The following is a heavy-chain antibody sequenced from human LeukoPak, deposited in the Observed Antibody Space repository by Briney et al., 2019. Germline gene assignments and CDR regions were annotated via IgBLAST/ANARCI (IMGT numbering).Heavy chain of an antibody. CDR1: GFSFSGYN. CDR3: ARDGGYCSGGSCNNWFDP. Sequence: PGGSLRLSCAASGFSFSGYNINWVRQAPGKGLEWVSSISSSSSYKYYADSVKGRFTISRDNAENSLYLQMNSLRAEDTAVYYCARDGGYCSGGSCNNWFDPWGQGTLVTVSS. V-gene: IGHV3-21*01. CDR2: ISSSSSYK. D-gene: IGHD2-15*01. J-gene: IGHJ5*02.